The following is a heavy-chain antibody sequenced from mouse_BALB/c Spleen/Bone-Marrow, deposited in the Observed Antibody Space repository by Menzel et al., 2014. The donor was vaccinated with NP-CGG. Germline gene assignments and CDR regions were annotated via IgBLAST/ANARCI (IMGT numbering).Heavy chain of an antibody. CDR3: ARKPIRRKAMDS. CDR2: IWSAGST. V-gene: IGHV2-2*02. Sequence: QLPQSGPGLVQPSQSLSITCTVSGFSLTSYGVHWVRQSPGKGLEWLGVIWSAGSTGYNAHCISRMSTSKDNSKRQVCLQMNSLQTTVTAIYFGARKPIRRKAMDSWAPGTSVTVPS. CDR1: GFSLTSYG. D-gene: IGHD2-12*01. J-gene: IGHJ4*01.